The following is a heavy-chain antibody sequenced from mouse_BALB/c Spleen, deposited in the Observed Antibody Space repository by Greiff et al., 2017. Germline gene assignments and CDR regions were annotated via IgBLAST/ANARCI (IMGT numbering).Heavy chain of an antibody. V-gene: IGHV5-6*01. CDR2: ISSGGSYT. Sequence: EVQRVESGGDLVKPGGSLKLSCAASGFTFSSYGMSWVRQTPDKRLEWVATISSGGSYTYYPDSVKGRFTISRDNAKNTLYLQMSSLKSEDTAMYYCARKEAYWGQGTLVTVSA. CDR1: GFTFSSYG. J-gene: IGHJ3*01. CDR3: ARKEAY.